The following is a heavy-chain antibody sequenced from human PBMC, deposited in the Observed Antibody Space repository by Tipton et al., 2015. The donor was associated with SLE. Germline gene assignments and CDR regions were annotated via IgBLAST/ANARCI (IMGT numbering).Heavy chain of an antibody. CDR3: VRELVGGHFDS. Sequence: QLVQSGAEVKKPGASMKVSCKASGYTFTDYYIHWVRQVPGQGLEWMGIIIPSGGSTNYAQKFQGRVTMTRDTSTSTVYMELSSPTSEDTAVYYCVRELVGGHFDSWGRGTLVIVPS. CDR1: GYTFTDYY. CDR2: IIPSGGST. J-gene: IGHJ4*02. V-gene: IGHV1-46*01. D-gene: IGHD3-16*01.